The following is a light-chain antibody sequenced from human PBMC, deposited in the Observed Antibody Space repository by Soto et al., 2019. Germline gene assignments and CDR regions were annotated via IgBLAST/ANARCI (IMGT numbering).Light chain of an antibody. J-gene: IGKJ2*01. CDR1: QSVSSSH. CDR2: GAS. CDR3: QHYGSSPWT. Sequence: EIVLTQSPGTLSLSPGERATLSCRASQSVSSSHLAWYQQKPGQAPRLFMYGASNRATSIPDRFSGSGSGKDFALSISRLEPEDLAVYYCQHYGSSPWTFGQGTKLEIK. V-gene: IGKV3-20*01.